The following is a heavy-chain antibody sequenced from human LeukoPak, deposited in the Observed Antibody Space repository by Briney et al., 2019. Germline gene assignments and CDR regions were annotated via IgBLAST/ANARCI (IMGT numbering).Heavy chain of an antibody. Sequence: GGSLILSCAASGFTFSSYSMNWVRQAPGKGLEWVSSISTSSYIYYADSVKGRFTISRDNAKNSLYLQMNSLRAEDTAVYYCARDPGGATNYYFDYWGQGTLVTVSS. J-gene: IGHJ4*02. D-gene: IGHD1-26*01. V-gene: IGHV3-21*01. CDR2: ISTSSYI. CDR3: ARDPGGATNYYFDY. CDR1: GFTFSSYS.